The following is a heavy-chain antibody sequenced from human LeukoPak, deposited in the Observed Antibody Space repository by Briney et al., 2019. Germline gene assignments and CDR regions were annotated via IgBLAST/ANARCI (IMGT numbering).Heavy chain of an antibody. D-gene: IGHD2-15*01. CDR1: GFTFSSYS. Sequence: GGSLRLSCAASGFTFSSYSMNWVRQAPGKGLEWVSSISSSSSYIYYADSVKGRFTISRDNAKNSLYLQMNSLRAEDMAVYYCASACSGGSCYSRYYYYGMDVWGEGTTVTVSS. CDR3: ASACSGGSCYSRYYYYGMDV. CDR2: ISSSSSYI. J-gene: IGHJ6*04. V-gene: IGHV3-21*01.